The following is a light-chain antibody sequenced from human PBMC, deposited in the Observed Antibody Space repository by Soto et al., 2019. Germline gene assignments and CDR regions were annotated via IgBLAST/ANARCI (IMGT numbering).Light chain of an antibody. CDR1: QTTSPKY. CDR2: GAS. J-gene: IGKJ5*01. V-gene: IGKV3-20*01. CDR3: QHFGSSPPVI. Sequence: EIELTHTPGTLSLSPGESATLSCRVSQTTSPKYVAWYQQRRGLAPRLLVYGASKRAAGIPDRFRGSGSGSVFSLTISGLEPVDFAVYFCQHFGSSPPVIFGQGTRLEIK.